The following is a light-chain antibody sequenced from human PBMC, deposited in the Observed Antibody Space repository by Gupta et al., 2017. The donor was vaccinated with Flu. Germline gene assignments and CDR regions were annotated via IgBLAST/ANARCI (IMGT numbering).Light chain of an antibody. V-gene: IGLV1-44*01. CDR1: SSNIGSNT. J-gene: IGLJ3*02. CDR3: AAWDDSLNGWV. CDR2: SNN. Sequence: QSALTQPPSASGTPGQRVTISCSGSSSNIGSNTVNWYQQLPGTAPKLLIYSNNQRPSGVPDRCSGSKSGTSASLAISGLQSGDEADYYCAAWDDSLNGWVVGGGTKLTVL.